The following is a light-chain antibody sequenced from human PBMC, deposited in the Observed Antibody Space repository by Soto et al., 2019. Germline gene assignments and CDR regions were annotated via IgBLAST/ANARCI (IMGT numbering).Light chain of an antibody. CDR2: RAS. V-gene: IGKV1-5*03. Sequence: DIQMTQSPSTLSASVGDRVTITCRASQSIDRWLAWYQQKPGKAPKLLLYRASSLEGGVPSRFSGSGSGTEFTRTISSLQPDDFTAYYCQQYKTYTYTFAQGTKLEIK. CDR3: QQYKTYTYT. J-gene: IGKJ2*01. CDR1: QSIDRW.